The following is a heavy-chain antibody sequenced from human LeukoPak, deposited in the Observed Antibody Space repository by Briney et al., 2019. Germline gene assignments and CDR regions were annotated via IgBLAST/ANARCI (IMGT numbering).Heavy chain of an antibody. Sequence: SETLSLTCTVSGGSISSSSYYWGWIRQPPGKGLEWIGSIYYSGSTYYNPSLKSRVTISVDTSKNQFSLKLSSVTAADTAVYYCARGSSYYYYYMDVWGKGTTVTVSS. D-gene: IGHD5/OR15-5a*01. CDR1: GGSISSSSYY. CDR3: ARGSSYYYYYMDV. J-gene: IGHJ6*03. V-gene: IGHV4-39*07. CDR2: IYYSGST.